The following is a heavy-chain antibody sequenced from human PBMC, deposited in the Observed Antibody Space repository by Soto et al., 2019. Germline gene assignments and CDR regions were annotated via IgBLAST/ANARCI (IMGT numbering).Heavy chain of an antibody. J-gene: IGHJ4*02. CDR2: IYSGGTT. CDR1: GFTVSSNY. V-gene: IGHV3-66*01. CDR3: ARDYSSYGPFDY. Sequence: GGSLRLSCAASGFTVSSNYMSWVRQAPGKGLEWVSVIYSGGTTYYSDSVKGRFTISRDNAKNSLYLQMNSLRAEDTAVYYCARDYSSYGPFDYWGQGTLVTVSS. D-gene: IGHD5-18*01.